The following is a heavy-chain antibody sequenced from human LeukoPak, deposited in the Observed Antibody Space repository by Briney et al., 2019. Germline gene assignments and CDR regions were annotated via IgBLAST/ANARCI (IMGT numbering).Heavy chain of an antibody. V-gene: IGHV4-61*02. J-gene: IGHJ4*02. CDR1: GGSISSGSYY. Sequence: SETLSLTCTVSGGSISSGSYYWSWIRQPAGKGLEWMGRIYTSGSTNYNPSLKSRVTISVDTSKNQFSLKLSSVTAADTAVYYCARSMVRGVLDYWGQGTLVTVSS. CDR2: IYTSGST. CDR3: ARSMVRGVLDY. D-gene: IGHD3-10*01.